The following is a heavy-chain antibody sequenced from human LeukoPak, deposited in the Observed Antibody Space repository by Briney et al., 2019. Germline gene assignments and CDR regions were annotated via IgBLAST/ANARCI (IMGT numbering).Heavy chain of an antibody. CDR1: GGSISSYY. Sequence: SETLSLTCTVSGGSISSYYWRWIRQPPGKGLEWIGYIYYSGSTDYNPSLKSRVTISVDTSKNQFSLKLSSVTAADTAVYYCARSRYSNYFDYWGQGTLVTVSS. CDR2: IYYSGST. V-gene: IGHV4-59*01. CDR3: ARSRYSNYFDY. D-gene: IGHD4-4*01. J-gene: IGHJ4*02.